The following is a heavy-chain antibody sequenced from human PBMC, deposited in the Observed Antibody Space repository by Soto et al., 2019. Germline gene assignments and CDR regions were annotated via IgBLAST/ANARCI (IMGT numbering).Heavy chain of an antibody. CDR1: GGSISCYY. V-gene: IGHV4-4*07. CDR2: IYSDGTT. J-gene: IGHJ6*02. D-gene: IGHD2-2*01. Sequence: TSETLSLTCTVSGGSISCYYWSWVRQPAGKGLEWVGRIYSDGTTNYSPSLKSRVTMSLDTSKDQFSLHLNSVTAADTAVYYCSRVGCSNSKCYTRGMDVWGQGTTVTVSS. CDR3: SRVGCSNSKCYTRGMDV.